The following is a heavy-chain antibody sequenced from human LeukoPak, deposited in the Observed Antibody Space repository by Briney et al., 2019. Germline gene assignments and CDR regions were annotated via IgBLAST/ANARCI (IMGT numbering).Heavy chain of an antibody. CDR2: IIPIFGTA. D-gene: IGHD2-21*02. J-gene: IGHJ4*02. Sequence: ASVKVSCKASGGTFSSYAISWVRRAPGQGLEWMGRIIPIFGTANYAQKFQGRVTITTDESTSTAYMELSSLRSEDTAVYYCAREGPELAYCGGDCYIPDYWGQGTLVTVSS. CDR3: AREGPELAYCGGDCYIPDY. V-gene: IGHV1-69*05. CDR1: GGTFSSYA.